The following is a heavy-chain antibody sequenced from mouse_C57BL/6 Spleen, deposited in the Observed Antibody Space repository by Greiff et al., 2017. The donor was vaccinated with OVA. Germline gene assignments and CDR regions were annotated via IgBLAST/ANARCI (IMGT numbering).Heavy chain of an antibody. D-gene: IGHD1-1*01. Sequence: VQLKESGPGLVQPSQSLSITCTVSGFSLPSYGVHWVRQSPGKGLEWLGVIWSGGSTDSNAAFISRLSISKDNSKSQVFFKMNSLQADDTAIYYCARATVVADYYAMDYWGQGTSVTVSS. J-gene: IGHJ4*01. CDR2: IWSGGST. V-gene: IGHV2-2*01. CDR1: GFSLPSYG. CDR3: ARATVVADYYAMDY.